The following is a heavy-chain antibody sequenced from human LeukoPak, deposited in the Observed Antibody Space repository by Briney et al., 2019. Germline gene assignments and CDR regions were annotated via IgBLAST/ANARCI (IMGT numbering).Heavy chain of an antibody. D-gene: IGHD3-10*01. V-gene: IGHV3-33*01. CDR1: GFTFSSYG. CDR3: AGDLVRGYYYYYVMDV. CDR2: IWYDGSNK. J-gene: IGHJ6*04. Sequence: PGRSLRLSCAASGFTFSSYGMHWVRQAPGKGLEWVAVIWYDGSNKYYADSVKGRFTISRDNSKNTLYLQMNSLRAEDTAVYYCAGDLVRGYYYYYVMDVWGKGTTVTVSS.